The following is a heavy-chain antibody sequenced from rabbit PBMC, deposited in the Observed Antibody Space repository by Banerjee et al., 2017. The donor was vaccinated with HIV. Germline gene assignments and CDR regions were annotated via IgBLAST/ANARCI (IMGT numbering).Heavy chain of an antibody. Sequence: QSLEESGGDLFQPGGSLALTCKASGFSLSNNYVMCWVRQAPGKGLEWIACIYTGSGNTYYASWAKGRFTISKTSSTTVTLQMTSLTAADTATYFCARGGGGWIGYGDVTDLWGQGTLVTVS. CDR1: GFSLSNNYV. CDR2: IYTGSGNT. D-gene: IGHD6-1*01. CDR3: ARGGGGWIGYGDVTDL. V-gene: IGHV1S40*01. J-gene: IGHJ3*01.